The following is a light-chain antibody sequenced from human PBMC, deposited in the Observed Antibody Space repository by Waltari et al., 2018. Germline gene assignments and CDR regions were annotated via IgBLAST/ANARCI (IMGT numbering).Light chain of an antibody. CDR1: QSVSNY. J-gene: IGKJ2*01. CDR2: GTY. V-gene: IGKV3-11*01. CDR3: QQRAIWPNT. Sequence: IVLTQSPAPLSLSPAEGATPPCRASQSVSNYLAWYQQKPGQAPRLLIYGTYNRATGMPARFSGSGSGTDFTLTISSLEPEDFAVYYCQQRAIWPNTFGQGTKLEIK.